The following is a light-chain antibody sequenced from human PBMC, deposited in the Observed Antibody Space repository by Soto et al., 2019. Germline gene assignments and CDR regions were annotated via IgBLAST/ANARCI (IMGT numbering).Light chain of an antibody. V-gene: IGLV1-44*01. CDR3: CSYAGSRTHVL. Sequence: QSVLTQPPSASGTPGQRVTISCSGSSSNIGSNAVSWYQHFPGTTPKVLIYSDDQRPSGVPDRFSGSKSGTSASLAISGLQAEDEAEYYCCSYAGSRTHVLFGGGTKLTVL. J-gene: IGLJ2*01. CDR1: SSNIGSNA. CDR2: SDD.